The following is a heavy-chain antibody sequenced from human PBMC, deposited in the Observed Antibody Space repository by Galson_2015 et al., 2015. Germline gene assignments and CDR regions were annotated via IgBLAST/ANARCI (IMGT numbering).Heavy chain of an antibody. J-gene: IGHJ4*02. V-gene: IGHV3-15*01. Sequence: SLRLSCAASGFTFSNAWMTWVRQAPGKGLEWVGRIKSKTDGGTTDYAAPVKGRFTISRDDSKNTLFLQMNSLKTEDTAVYYCTTMAAAASIDYWGQGTLVTVSS. CDR2: IKSKTDGGTT. D-gene: IGHD6-13*01. CDR3: TTMAAAASIDY. CDR1: GFTFSNAW.